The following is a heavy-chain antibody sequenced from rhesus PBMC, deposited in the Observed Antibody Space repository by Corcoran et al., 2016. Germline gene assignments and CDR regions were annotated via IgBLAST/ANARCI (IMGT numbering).Heavy chain of an antibody. CDR2: ISGSGGST. J-gene: IGHJ4*01. D-gene: IGHD5-42*01. CDR3: AKSGARGYSGYGDFDY. V-gene: IGHV4-173*01. CDR1: GGSISSNY. Sequence: QLQLQESGPGLVKPSETLSLTCAVSGGSISSNYWSWIRQPPGKVLEWIGCISGSGGSTDYNPSLKSRVTISTDTSKNQFSLKLSSVTAADTAVYYCAKSGARGYSGYGDFDYWGQGVLVTVSS.